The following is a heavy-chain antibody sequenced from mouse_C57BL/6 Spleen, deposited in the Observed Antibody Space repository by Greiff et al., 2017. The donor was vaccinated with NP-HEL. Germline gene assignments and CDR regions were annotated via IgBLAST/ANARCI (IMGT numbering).Heavy chain of an antibody. CDR3: ARCYYGSSPAWLVS. J-gene: IGHJ3*01. CDR2: IHPNSGST. CDR1: GYTFTSYW. Sequence: QVQLQQPGAELVKPGASVKLSCKASGYTFTSYWMHWVKQRPGQGLAWIGMIHPNSGSTNYNEKFKSKATLTVDKSSSTAYMQLSSLTSEDAAVYYCARCYYGSSPAWLVSWGQGTLVTVSA. D-gene: IGHD1-1*01. V-gene: IGHV1-64*01.